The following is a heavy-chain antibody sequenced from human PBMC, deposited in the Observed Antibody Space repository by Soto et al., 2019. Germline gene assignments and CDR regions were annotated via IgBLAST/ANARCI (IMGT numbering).Heavy chain of an antibody. CDR1: GGSFSGYY. CDR3: VRGIGTSSPSSSRAYYYYMDV. J-gene: IGHJ6*03. V-gene: IGHV4-34*01. D-gene: IGHD2-2*01. CDR2: INHSGST. Sequence: SETLSLTCAVYGGSFSGYYWSWIRQPPGKGLEWIGEINHSGSTNYNPSLKSRVTISVDTSKNQFSLKLSSVTAADTAVYYCVRGIGTSSPSSSRAYYYYMDVWGKGTTVTVSS.